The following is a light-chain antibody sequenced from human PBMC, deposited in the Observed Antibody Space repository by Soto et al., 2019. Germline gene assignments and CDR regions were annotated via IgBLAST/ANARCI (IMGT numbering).Light chain of an antibody. Sequence: EIVMPQYPATLSVSPGERATLSCRASQSVSNNLAWYQKKPGQAPRLLIYGASTRATGIPARFSGGGSVTEFTLTISSLQSEDFAVYYCQQYNNWWTFGQGTRVEIK. V-gene: IGKV3-15*01. CDR3: QQYNNWWT. CDR1: QSVSNN. J-gene: IGKJ1*01. CDR2: GAS.